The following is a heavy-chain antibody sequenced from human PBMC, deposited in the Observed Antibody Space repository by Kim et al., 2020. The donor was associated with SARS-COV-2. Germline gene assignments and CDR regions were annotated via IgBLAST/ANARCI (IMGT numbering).Heavy chain of an antibody. D-gene: IGHD2-2*01. CDR3: AREDIVVVPAATGDAFDI. J-gene: IGHJ3*02. V-gene: IGHV4-39*02. Sequence: KSRVPISVDTSKNQFSLKLSSVTAADTAVYYCAREDIVVVPAATGDAFDIWGQGTMVTVSS.